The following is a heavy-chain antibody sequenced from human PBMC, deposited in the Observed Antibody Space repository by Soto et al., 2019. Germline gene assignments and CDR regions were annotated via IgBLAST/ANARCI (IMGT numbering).Heavy chain of an antibody. CDR2: ITDTGGDA. D-gene: IGHD2-21*02. V-gene: IGHV3-23*01. CDR3: VVGVTAAYPASGIVDW. CDR1: GLTFGSRA. Sequence: PWWYMILSCVASGLTFGSRAMSWVRQAPGEGLQWVSTITDTGGDAKYADSVRGRFVISRDNSKKTLYLQMTSLTAEDSAMYFCVVGVTAAYPASGIVDWWSRGTQVTV. J-gene: IGHJ4*02.